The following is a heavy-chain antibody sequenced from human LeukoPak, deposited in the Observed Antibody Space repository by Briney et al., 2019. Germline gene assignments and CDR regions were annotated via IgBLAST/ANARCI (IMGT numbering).Heavy chain of an antibody. Sequence: GGSLGLSCAASGFTLSNAWISWVRQASGEGLEWVGRIKSKTDGGTTDYAATVKGRFTISRDDSKNTLYLQMNSLKTEDTAVYYCTTCSGWYQASDYWGQGTLVTVSS. D-gene: IGHD6-19*01. CDR3: TTCSGWYQASDY. CDR2: IKSKTDGGTT. J-gene: IGHJ4*02. CDR1: GFTLSNAW. V-gene: IGHV3-15*01.